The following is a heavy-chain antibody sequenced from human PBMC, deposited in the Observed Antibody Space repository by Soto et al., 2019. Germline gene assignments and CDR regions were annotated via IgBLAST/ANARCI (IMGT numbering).Heavy chain of an antibody. CDR2: ISYDGSNK. CDR3: AKVGRGYDSSGYSDY. V-gene: IGHV3-30*18. D-gene: IGHD3-22*01. CDR1: GFTFSSYG. Sequence: QVQLVESGGGVVQPGRSLRLSCAASGFTFSSYGMHWVRQAPGTGLEWVAVISYDGSNKYYADSVKGRFTISRDNSKNTLYLQMNSLRAEDTAVYYCAKVGRGYDSSGYSDYWGQGTLVTVSS. J-gene: IGHJ4*02.